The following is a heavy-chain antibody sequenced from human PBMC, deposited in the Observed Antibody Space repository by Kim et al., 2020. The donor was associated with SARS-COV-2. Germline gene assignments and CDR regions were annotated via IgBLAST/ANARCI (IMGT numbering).Heavy chain of an antibody. Sequence: TYYADSVKGRFTMSRDNAKNTLYLQMSSLRAEDTAVYYCGDYDRAEVHYTFWGQGTLVTVSS. CDR3: GDYDRAEVHYTF. V-gene: IGHV3-23*05. J-gene: IGHJ4*02. CDR2: T. D-gene: IGHD3-16*01.